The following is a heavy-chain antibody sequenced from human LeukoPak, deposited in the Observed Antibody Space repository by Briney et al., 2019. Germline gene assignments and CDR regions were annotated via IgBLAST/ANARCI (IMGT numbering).Heavy chain of an antibody. D-gene: IGHD3-3*01. CDR1: GGTFSSYA. V-gene: IGHV1-69*13. Sequence: SAKVSCKASGGTFSSYAISWVRQAPGQGLEWMGGIIPIFGTGNYAQKFQGRVTITADESTSTAYMELSSLRSEDTAVYYCARSPLRFLEWLPSDAFDIWGQGTTVTVSS. J-gene: IGHJ3*02. CDR3: ARSPLRFLEWLPSDAFDI. CDR2: IIPIFGTG.